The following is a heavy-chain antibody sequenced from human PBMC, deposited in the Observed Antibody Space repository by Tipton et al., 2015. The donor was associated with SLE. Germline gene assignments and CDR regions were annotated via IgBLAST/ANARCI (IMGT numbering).Heavy chain of an antibody. CDR3: ARGTNGGSTFGVDGDFYYYYIDV. J-gene: IGHJ6*03. Sequence: LRLSCTVSGDTISDHYWSWIRQPPGKGLEWIGYISYSGSTNYNPALKSRVAISVDTSKNQFSLKLSSVTAADTAVDYCARGTNGGSTFGVDGDFYYYYIDVWGEGPTVTVSS. CDR2: ISYSGST. CDR1: GDTISDHY. D-gene: IGHD3-3*01. V-gene: IGHV4-59*11.